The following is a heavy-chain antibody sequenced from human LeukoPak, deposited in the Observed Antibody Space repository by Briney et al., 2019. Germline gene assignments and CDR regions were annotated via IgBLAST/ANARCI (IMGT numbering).Heavy chain of an antibody. V-gene: IGHV4-4*07. J-gene: IGHJ4*02. CDR2: IYTSGST. CDR1: GGSISSYY. CDR3: ASSYYGSIYFDY. Sequence: SVTLSLTCTVSGGSISSYYWSWIRQPAGKGLEWIGRIYTSGSTNYNPSLKSRVTMSVDTSKNQFSLKLSSVTAADTAVYYCASSYYGSIYFDYWGQGTLVTVSS. D-gene: IGHD1-26*01.